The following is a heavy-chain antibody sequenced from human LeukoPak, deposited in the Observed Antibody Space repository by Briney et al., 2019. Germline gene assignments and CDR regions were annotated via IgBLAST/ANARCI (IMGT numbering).Heavy chain of an antibody. Sequence: GGSLRLSCAASGFTFSTYSMNWVRQAPGKGLEWVSVIYSGGSTYYADSVKGRFTISRDNSKNTLYLQMNSLRAEDTAVYYCARVEAVAGTDYFDYWGQGTLVTVSS. CDR2: IYSGGST. D-gene: IGHD6-19*01. V-gene: IGHV3-66*01. J-gene: IGHJ4*02. CDR3: ARVEAVAGTDYFDY. CDR1: GFTFSTYS.